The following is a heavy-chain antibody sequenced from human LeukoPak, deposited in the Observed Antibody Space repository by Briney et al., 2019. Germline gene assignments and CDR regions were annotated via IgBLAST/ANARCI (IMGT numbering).Heavy chain of an antibody. V-gene: IGHV3-21*01. CDR1: GFTFSSYS. CDR2: ISSSSSYI. J-gene: IGHJ4*02. Sequence: GGSLRLSCAASGFTFSSYSMNWVRQAPGKGLEWVSSISSSSSYIYYADSVKGRCTISRDNAKNSLYLQMNSLRAEDTAVYYCARDHSSSWYRPKKGYFDYWGQGTLVTVSS. D-gene: IGHD6-13*01. CDR3: ARDHSSSWYRPKKGYFDY.